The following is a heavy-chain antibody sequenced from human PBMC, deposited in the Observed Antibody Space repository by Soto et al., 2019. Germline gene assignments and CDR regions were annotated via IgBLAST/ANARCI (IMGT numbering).Heavy chain of an antibody. CDR1: GYTFTGYY. V-gene: IGHV1-2*04. CDR2: INPNSGGT. Sequence: ASVKVSCKASGYTFTGYYMHWVRQAPGQGLEWMGWINPNSGGTNYAQKFQGWVTMTRDTSISTAYMELSRLRSDDTAVYYCARVPYNWNYAYYFDYWGQGTLVTVSS. J-gene: IGHJ4*02. D-gene: IGHD1-7*01. CDR3: ARVPYNWNYAYYFDY.